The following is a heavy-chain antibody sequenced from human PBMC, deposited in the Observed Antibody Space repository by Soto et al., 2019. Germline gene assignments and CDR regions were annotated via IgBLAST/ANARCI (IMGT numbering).Heavy chain of an antibody. CDR2: ISSNGGST. Sequence: PGGSLRLSCSASGFTFSSYAMHWVRQAPGKGLEYVSAISSNGGSTYYADSVKGRFTIPRDNSKNTLYLQMNSLRAEDTAVYYCAKDPMFATPDTAIGYFDYWGQGTLVTVSS. CDR3: AKDPMFATPDTAIGYFDY. CDR1: GFTFSSYA. D-gene: IGHD5-18*01. V-gene: IGHV3-64*04. J-gene: IGHJ4*02.